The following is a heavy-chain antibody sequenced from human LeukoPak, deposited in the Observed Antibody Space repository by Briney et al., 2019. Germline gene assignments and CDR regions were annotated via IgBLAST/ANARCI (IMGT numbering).Heavy chain of an antibody. CDR1: GGTLRKFT. CDR3: ARDRVEGAFDI. Sequence: SVKVSCKSSGGTLRKFTISWVRQAPGQGLEWVGGIIPIFDRTDYAQKFQGRVTITADESTYTAYLELTSLTSEDTAVYYCARDRVEGAFDIWGQGTTVTVSS. D-gene: IGHD5-24*01. V-gene: IGHV1-69*13. J-gene: IGHJ3*02. CDR2: IIPIFDRT.